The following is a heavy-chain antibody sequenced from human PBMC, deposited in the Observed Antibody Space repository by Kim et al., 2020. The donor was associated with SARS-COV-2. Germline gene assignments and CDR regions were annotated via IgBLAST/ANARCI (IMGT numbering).Heavy chain of an antibody. CDR3: AKDLFSYYHDNSGPPLFDY. CDR2: ISGSSGST. J-gene: IGHJ4*02. Sequence: GGSLRLSCIASGITFSNYAMSWVRQAPGKGLEWVSGISGSSGSTHYADSVKGRFTISRDNSENTLYLQMDSLRVEDTAIYFCAKDLFSYYHDNSGPPLFDYWGQGTLVTVSS. CDR1: GITFSNYA. D-gene: IGHD3-22*01. V-gene: IGHV3-23*01.